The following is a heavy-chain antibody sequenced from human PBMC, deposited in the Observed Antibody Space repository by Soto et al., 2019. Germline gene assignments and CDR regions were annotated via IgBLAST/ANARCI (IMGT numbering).Heavy chain of an antibody. J-gene: IGHJ6*01. CDR2: VIPIFTSA. CDR1: GGSFNSHA. D-gene: IGHD5-12*01. CDR3: AKTTGATYILPDMDV. V-gene: IGHV1-69*01. Sequence: QVQLVQSGAEVKKPGSSVKVSCKASGGSFNSHAFSWVRQAPGQGLEWLGGVIPIFTSANYAQKFQGRVTITADESSSTIYMELRSLTPEDTAIYYCAKTTGATYILPDMDVWGPGTSVTVSS.